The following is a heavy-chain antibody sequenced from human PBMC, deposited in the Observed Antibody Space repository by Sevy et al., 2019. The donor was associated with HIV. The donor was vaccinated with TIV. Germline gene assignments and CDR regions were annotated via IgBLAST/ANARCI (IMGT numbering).Heavy chain of an antibody. J-gene: IGHJ3*02. CDR2: IGTAGDT. V-gene: IGHV3-13*01. Sequence: GGSLRLSCAASGFTFSRYDMHWVRQATGKGLEWVSAIGTAGDTYYPGSVKGRFTISRENAKNSLYLQMNSLRAGDTAVYYCARGIGYRDAFDIWGQGTMVTVSS. D-gene: IGHD3-3*01. CDR3: ARGIGYRDAFDI. CDR1: GFTFSRYD.